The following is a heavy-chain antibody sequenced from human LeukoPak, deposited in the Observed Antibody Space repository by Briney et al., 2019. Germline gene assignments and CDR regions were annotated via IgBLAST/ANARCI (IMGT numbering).Heavy chain of an antibody. D-gene: IGHD5-12*01. CDR2: IIPIFGTA. V-gene: IGHV1-69*13. Sequence: AASVTVSCKASGGTFSSYAISWVRQAPGQGLEWMGGIIPIFGTANYAQKFQGRVTITADESTSTAYMELSSLRSEDTAVYYCARDSSGYSPYFDYWGQGTLVTVSS. CDR3: ARDSSGYSPYFDY. J-gene: IGHJ4*02. CDR1: GGTFSSYA.